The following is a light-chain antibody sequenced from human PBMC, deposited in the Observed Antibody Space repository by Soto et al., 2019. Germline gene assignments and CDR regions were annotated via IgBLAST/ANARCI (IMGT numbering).Light chain of an antibody. Sequence: QSVVTQPPSASGTPGQRVTISCSGSSSNIGSNSVNWYQQLPGTAPKLLIYSNKQRPSGVPDRFSGSKSGTSASLAISGRKSEDEADYYCAAWDDSLNGAVFGGGTQLTVL. CDR1: SSNIGSNS. CDR3: AAWDDSLNGAV. J-gene: IGLJ7*01. V-gene: IGLV1-44*01. CDR2: SNK.